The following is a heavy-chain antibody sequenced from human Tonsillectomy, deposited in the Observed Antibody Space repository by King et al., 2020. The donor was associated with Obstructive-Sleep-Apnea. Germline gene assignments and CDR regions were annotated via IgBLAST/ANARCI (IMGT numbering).Heavy chain of an antibody. CDR3: ARHSTHIDFIRGPRDWFDP. CDR1: GYTFTNYA. Sequence: VQLVESGAEVKKPGASVKVSCKASGYTFTNYAISWVRQAPGQGLEWMGWISAYDGHTNYAQKFQGRVAMTTDTTTSTAYMELRSLRSDDTAVYYCARHSTHIDFIRGPRDWFDPWGQGTLVTVSS. CDR2: ISAYDGHT. D-gene: IGHD3-10*01. V-gene: IGHV1-18*04. J-gene: IGHJ5*02.